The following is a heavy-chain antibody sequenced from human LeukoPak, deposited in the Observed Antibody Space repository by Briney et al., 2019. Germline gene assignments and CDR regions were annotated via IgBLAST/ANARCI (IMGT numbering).Heavy chain of an antibody. CDR1: GVSISSSNSY. J-gene: IGHJ4*02. D-gene: IGHD3-22*01. V-gene: IGHV4-39*01. Sequence: SETLSLTCTVSGVSISSSNSYWGWIRQPPGKGLEWIGSIYYSGNTYYNASLKSQVSISIDTSKNQFSLRLTSVTAADTAVYYCARRDYYDSSGYYYDPPYFDYWGQGTLVTVSS. CDR3: ARRDYYDSSGYYYDPPYFDY. CDR2: IYYSGNT.